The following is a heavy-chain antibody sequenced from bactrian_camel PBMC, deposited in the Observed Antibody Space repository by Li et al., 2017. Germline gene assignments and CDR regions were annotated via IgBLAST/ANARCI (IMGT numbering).Heavy chain of an antibody. V-gene: IGHV3-2*01. CDR2: IYLGGTNT. CDR1: VDTIGRYC. J-gene: IGHJ4*01. Sequence: HVQLVESGGGSVQVGGSLGLSCVASVDTIGRYCMGWFRQIPDGEREAVAIIYLGGTNTLYADSVKRRFIISKDNAKHTLSLKMNSLKPEDTAMYYCAAGGQWCILLHGGKEYGLLGPWDPGHRL. D-gene: IGHD2*01. CDR3: AAGGQWCILLHGGKEYGL.